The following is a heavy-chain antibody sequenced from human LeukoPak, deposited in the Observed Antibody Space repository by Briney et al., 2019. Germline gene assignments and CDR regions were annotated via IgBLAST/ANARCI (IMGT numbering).Heavy chain of an antibody. D-gene: IGHD6-25*01. V-gene: IGHV3-15*01. J-gene: IGHJ4*02. CDR3: TTVGSAWNFDY. CDR2: IKSKRDGGSM. CDR1: GFTFSIAW. Sequence: GGSLRLSCAASGFTFSIAWMTWVRQAPGKGLEWVGRIKSKRDGGSMDYAAPVKGRFTISRDDSKDMLYLQMNSLKIEDAAVYYCTTVGSAWNFDYWGQGTLVTVSS.